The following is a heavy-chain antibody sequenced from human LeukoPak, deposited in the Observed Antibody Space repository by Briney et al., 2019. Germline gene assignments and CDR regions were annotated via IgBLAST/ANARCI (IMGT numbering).Heavy chain of an antibody. J-gene: IGHJ4*02. D-gene: IGHD3-22*01. CDR3: ASESTSGYYEGGFDY. Sequence: GSLRLSCAASGFTFSSYSMNWVRQAPGKGLEWVSSISSSSSYIYYAVSVKGRFTISRDNAKNSLYLQMNSLRAEDTAVYYCASESTSGYYEGGFDYWGQGTLVTVSS. CDR2: ISSSSSYI. CDR1: GFTFSSYS. V-gene: IGHV3-21*01.